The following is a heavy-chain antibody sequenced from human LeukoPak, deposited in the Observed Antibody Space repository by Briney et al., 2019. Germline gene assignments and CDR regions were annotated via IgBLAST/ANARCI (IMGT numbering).Heavy chain of an antibody. CDR1: GYTFTSYG. D-gene: IGHD3-9*01. CDR3: ARDILTGYYRYYGMDV. Sequence: GASVKVSCTASGYTFTSYGISWVRQAPGQGLEWMGWISAYNGNTNYAQKLQGRVTMTTDTSTSTAYMDLRSLRSDDTAVYYCARDILTGYYRYYGMDVWGQGTTVTVSS. CDR2: ISAYNGNT. V-gene: IGHV1-18*01. J-gene: IGHJ6*02.